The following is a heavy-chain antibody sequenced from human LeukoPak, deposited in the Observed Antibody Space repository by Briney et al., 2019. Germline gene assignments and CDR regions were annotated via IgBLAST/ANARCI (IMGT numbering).Heavy chain of an antibody. D-gene: IGHD2-2*01. CDR2: ISAYNGDT. CDR3: ARDKYCTSTSCSIDPGSIAEYFQH. CDR1: GYTFTSYG. V-gene: IGHV1-18*01. Sequence: ASVKVSCKTSGYTFTSYGITWVRQAPGQGLEWMGWISAYNGDTSYARNLQGRVTMPTDTSTSTAYMELRSLRSDDTGVYYCARDKYCTSTSCSIDPGSIAEYFQHWGQGTLVTVSS. J-gene: IGHJ1*01.